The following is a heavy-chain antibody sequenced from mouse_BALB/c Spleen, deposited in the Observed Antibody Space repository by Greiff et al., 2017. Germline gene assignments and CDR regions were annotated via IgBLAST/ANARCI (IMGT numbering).Heavy chain of an antibody. V-gene: IGHV5-6-3*01. CDR2: INSNGGST. J-gene: IGHJ4*01. CDR1: GFTFSSYG. CDR3: ARDGNWDDYYAMDY. D-gene: IGHD4-1*01. Sequence: EVMLVESGGGLVQPGGSLKLSCAASGFTFSSYGMSWVRQTPDKRLELVATINSNGGSTYYPDSVKGRFTISRDNAKNTLYLQMSSLKSEDTAMYYCARDGNWDDYYAMDYWGQGTSVTVSS.